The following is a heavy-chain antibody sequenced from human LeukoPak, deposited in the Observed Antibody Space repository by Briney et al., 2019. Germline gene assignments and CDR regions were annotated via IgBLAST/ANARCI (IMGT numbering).Heavy chain of an antibody. CDR3: ARHGVSGESPSYYYWYMDV. Sequence: ASVKVSCKASGYTFTGYYMHWVRQAPGQGLEWMGWINPNSGGTNYAQKFQGRVTISADKSISTAYLQWSSLKASDTAMYYCARHGVSGESPSYYYWYMDVWGKGTTVTVSS. J-gene: IGHJ6*03. V-gene: IGHV1-2*02. CDR1: GYTFTGYY. D-gene: IGHD2-8*01. CDR2: INPNSGGT.